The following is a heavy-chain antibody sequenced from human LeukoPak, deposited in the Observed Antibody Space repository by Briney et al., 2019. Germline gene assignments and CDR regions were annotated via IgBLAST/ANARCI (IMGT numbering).Heavy chain of an antibody. CDR2: ISGSGGST. CDR1: GFTFSSYA. V-gene: IGHV3-23*01. J-gene: IGHJ4*02. CDR3: AKDDDIEQLVGYFDY. Sequence: GGSPRLSCAASGFTFSSYAMSWVRQAPGKGLEWVSAISGSGGSTYYADSVKGRFTISRDNSKNTLYLQMNSLRAEDTAVYYCAKDDDIEQLVGYFDYWGQGTLVTVSS. D-gene: IGHD6-6*01.